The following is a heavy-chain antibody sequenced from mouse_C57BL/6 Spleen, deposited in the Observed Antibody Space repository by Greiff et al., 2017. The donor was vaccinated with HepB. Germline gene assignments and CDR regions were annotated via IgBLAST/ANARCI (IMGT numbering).Heavy chain of an antibody. J-gene: IGHJ1*03. CDR2: IDPSDSYT. CDR3: ARWDYSNYDWYFDV. Sequence: QVQLKQPGAELVMPGASVKLSCKASGYTFTSYWMHWVKQRPGQGLEWIGEIDPSDSYTNYNQKFKGKSTLTVDKSSSSAYMQLSSLTSEDSAVYYCARWDYSNYDWYFDVWGTGTTVTVSS. V-gene: IGHV1-69*01. D-gene: IGHD2-5*01. CDR1: GYTFTSYW.